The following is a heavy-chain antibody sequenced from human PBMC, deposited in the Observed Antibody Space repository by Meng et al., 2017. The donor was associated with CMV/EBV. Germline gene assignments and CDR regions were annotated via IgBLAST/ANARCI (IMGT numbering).Heavy chain of an antibody. CDR2: ISYDGSNN. J-gene: IGHJ4*02. CDR1: GFTFSSYA. CDR3: ASGVLSSGCDY. Sequence: LSCAASGFTFSSYAMHWVRQSPGNGLEWVAVISYDGSNNSYADSVKGRFTISRDNSKNTLYLQMNSLRAEDTAVYYCASGVLSSGCDYWGQGTLVTVSS. V-gene: IGHV3-30*04. D-gene: IGHD6-19*01.